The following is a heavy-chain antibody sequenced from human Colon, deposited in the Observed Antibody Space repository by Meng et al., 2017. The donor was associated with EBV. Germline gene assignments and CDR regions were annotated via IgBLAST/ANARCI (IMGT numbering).Heavy chain of an antibody. V-gene: IGHV4-34*01. CDR1: GGSFRDYY. Sequence: QVALQQGGAGLLKPSETLSRSCAVYGGSFRDYYWTWIRHPPGKGLEWIGEIDHRGNTKYNPSLKSRVTISLDTSKKQFSLKVSSVTAADSAVYYCARRGPSGNFSPWSQGALVTVSS. J-gene: IGHJ5*02. CDR3: ARRGPSGNFSP. CDR2: IDHRGNT. D-gene: IGHD3-10*01.